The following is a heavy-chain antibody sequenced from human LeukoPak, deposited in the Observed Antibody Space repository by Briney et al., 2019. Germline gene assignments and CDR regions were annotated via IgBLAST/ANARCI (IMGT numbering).Heavy chain of an antibody. CDR1: GGTFSSYA. Sequence: SVKVSCKASGGTFSSYAISWVRQAPGQGLEWMGRIIPIFGIANYAQKFQGRVTITVDKSTSTAYMELSSLRSEDTAVYYCARAPPGYSYAYYWGQGTLVTVSS. J-gene: IGHJ4*02. D-gene: IGHD5-18*01. CDR3: ARAPPGYSYAYY. V-gene: IGHV1-69*04. CDR2: IIPIFGIA.